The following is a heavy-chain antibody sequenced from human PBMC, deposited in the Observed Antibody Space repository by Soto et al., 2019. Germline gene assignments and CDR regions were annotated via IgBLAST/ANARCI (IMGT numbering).Heavy chain of an antibody. Sequence: SETLSLTCTVSGGSISSGGYYWSWIRQHPVKGLEWIGYIYYSGSTYYNPSLKSRVTISVDTSKNQFSLKLSSLTAADTAVYYCARVSYDFWSGYLHGMDVWGQGTTVTVSS. CDR1: GGSISSGGYY. D-gene: IGHD3-3*01. CDR2: IYYSGST. V-gene: IGHV4-31*03. J-gene: IGHJ6*02. CDR3: ARVSYDFWSGYLHGMDV.